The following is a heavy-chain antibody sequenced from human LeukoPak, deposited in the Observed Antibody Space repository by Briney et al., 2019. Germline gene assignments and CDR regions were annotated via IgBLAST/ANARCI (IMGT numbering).Heavy chain of an antibody. D-gene: IGHD5-18*01. Sequence: GGSLRLSCAASGFTYTKHAMHWVRQAPGKGLEWVAVISYDGSNKKYADSVKGRFTISRDNSKNTLYLQMNSLRAEDTAVYYCARTTEGGYIGYFYYYYMDVWGKGTTVTISS. CDR3: ARTTEGGYIGYFYYYYMDV. V-gene: IGHV3-30*04. J-gene: IGHJ6*03. CDR2: ISYDGSNK. CDR1: GFTYTKHA.